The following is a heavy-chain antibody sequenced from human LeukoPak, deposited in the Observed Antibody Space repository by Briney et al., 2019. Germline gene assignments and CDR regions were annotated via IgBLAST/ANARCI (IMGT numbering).Heavy chain of an antibody. D-gene: IGHD3-22*01. CDR3: ARGDSSGYYNYYYYMDV. CDR2: INPNSGGT. Sequence: ASVEVSCKASGYTFTGYYMHWVRQAPGQGLEWMGWINPNSGGTNYAQKFQGRVTMTRDTSISTAYMELSRLRSDDTAVYYCARGDSSGYYNYYYYMDVWGKGTTVTVSS. J-gene: IGHJ6*03. V-gene: IGHV1-2*02. CDR1: GYTFTGYY.